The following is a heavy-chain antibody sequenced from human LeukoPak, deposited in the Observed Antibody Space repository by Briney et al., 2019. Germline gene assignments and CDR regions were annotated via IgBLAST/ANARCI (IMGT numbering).Heavy chain of an antibody. CDR2: ISWNSGTI. CDR3: AKEYSRGNYYAQDAFDI. Sequence: GGSLRLSCAASGFTFDDSAMHWVRQAPGKGLEWVSGISWNSGTIGYADSVKGRFTISRDNAKNSLYLQMNSLRAEDTALYYCAKEYSRGNYYAQDAFDIWGQGTMVTVSS. CDR1: GFTFDDSA. V-gene: IGHV3-9*01. D-gene: IGHD1-26*01. J-gene: IGHJ3*02.